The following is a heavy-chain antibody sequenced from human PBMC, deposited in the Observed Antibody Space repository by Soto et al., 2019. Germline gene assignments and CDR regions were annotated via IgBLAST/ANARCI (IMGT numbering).Heavy chain of an antibody. CDR1: GGSISSGGYS. CDR3: ARAVPAATYGMDV. CDR2: IYHSGST. Sequence: QLQLQESGSGLVKPSQTLSLTCAVSGGSISSGGYSWSWIRQPPGKGLEWIGYIYHSGSTYYNPSLKSRVXXSXDXXKNQFSLKLSSVTAADTAVYYCARAVPAATYGMDVWVQGTTVTVSS. J-gene: IGHJ6*02. D-gene: IGHD2-2*01. V-gene: IGHV4-30-2*01.